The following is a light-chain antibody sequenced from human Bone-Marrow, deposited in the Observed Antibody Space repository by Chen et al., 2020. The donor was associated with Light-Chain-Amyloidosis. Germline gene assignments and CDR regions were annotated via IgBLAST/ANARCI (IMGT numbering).Light chain of an antibody. V-gene: IGLV3-25*03. Sequence: SYELTQPPSVSVSPGQTARITCAGDDLPTKYAYWYQQKPGQAPVLVIHRDTERPSGISERFSGSSSGTTAPLTISGVQAEYEADYHCQSSDSSGTYEVIFGGGTKLTVL. CDR3: QSSDSSGTYEVI. CDR1: DLPTKY. J-gene: IGLJ2*01. CDR2: RDT.